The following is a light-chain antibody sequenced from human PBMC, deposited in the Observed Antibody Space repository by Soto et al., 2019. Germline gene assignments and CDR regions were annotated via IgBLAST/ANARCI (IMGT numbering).Light chain of an antibody. CDR3: SSYAGTSKV. CDR1: SGDVGGHNF. Sequence: QPVLTQPPSASGAPGQGVTISCTETSGDVGGHNFVSWYQFHPGKAPKLIIYEVSKRPSGVPNRCSGSKSDNTASLTVSGLQAEDEADYFCSSYAGTSKVFGGGTKVTVL. CDR2: EVS. V-gene: IGLV2-8*01. J-gene: IGLJ3*02.